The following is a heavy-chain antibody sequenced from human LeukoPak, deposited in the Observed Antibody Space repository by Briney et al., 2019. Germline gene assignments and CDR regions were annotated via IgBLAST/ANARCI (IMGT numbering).Heavy chain of an antibody. CDR2: INPNSGGT. CDR3: ARVRPPREAAAGIGY. Sequence: ASVKVSCKASGYTFTGYYMHWVRQAPGQGLEWMGWINPNSGGTNYAQKFQGRVTMTRDTSISTAYMELSRLRSDDTAVYYCARVRPPREAAAGIGYWDQGTLVTVSS. D-gene: IGHD6-13*01. CDR1: GYTFTGYY. V-gene: IGHV1-2*02. J-gene: IGHJ4*02.